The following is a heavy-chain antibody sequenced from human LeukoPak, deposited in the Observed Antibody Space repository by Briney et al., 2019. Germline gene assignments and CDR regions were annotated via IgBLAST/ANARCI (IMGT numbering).Heavy chain of an antibody. CDR3: AKGGGDSCYSVNDY. CDR2: ICGSGGDT. V-gene: IGHV3-23*01. D-gene: IGHD2-15*01. CDR1: GFTFSSYA. J-gene: IGHJ4*02. Sequence: GGSLRLSCAASGFTFSSYAMSWVRQAPGKGLEWVSVICGSGGDTYYADSVKGRFTISRDNSKNALYLQMNSLRAEDTAVFYCAKGGGDSCYSVNDYRGQGTLVTVSS.